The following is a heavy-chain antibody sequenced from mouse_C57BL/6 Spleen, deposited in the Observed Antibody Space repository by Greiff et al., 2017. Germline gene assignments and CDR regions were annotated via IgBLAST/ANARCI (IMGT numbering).Heavy chain of an antibody. CDR1: GYTFTSYW. Sequence: QVQLQQPGAELVRPGASVKLSCKASGYTFTSYWMDWVKQRPGQGLEWIGNIYPSDSETHYNQKFKDKATLTVDKASSTAYMQLSSLTSEDSAVYYCARRHYDYDGDYWGQGTTLTVSS. D-gene: IGHD2-4*01. CDR2: IYPSDSET. V-gene: IGHV1-61*01. CDR3: ARRHYDYDGDY. J-gene: IGHJ2*01.